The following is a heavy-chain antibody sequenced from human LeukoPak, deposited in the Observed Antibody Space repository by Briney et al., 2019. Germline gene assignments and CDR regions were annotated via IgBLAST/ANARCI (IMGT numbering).Heavy chain of an antibody. CDR3: ASLLLPSYYFDY. D-gene: IGHD2-21*01. J-gene: IGHJ4*02. Sequence: ASVKVSCKASGGTFSSYAISWVRQAPGQGLEWMGGIIPILGTANYAQKFQGRVTITADKSTSTAYMELSSLRSEDTAVYYCASLLLPSYYFDYWGQGTLVTVSS. V-gene: IGHV1-69*10. CDR2: IIPILGTA. CDR1: GGTFSSYA.